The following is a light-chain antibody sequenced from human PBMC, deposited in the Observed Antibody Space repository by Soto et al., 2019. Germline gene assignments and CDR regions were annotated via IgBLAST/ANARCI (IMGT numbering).Light chain of an antibody. Sequence: EIVLTQSPGTLSLSPGERATLSCRASQSVGSSHLAWYQQKPGQAPRLLIYGTSTRATGIPDRFSGSGSGTDFSLTISRLEPEAFAVYYCQQYGSSPALTFGGGTKVEIK. CDR2: GTS. CDR1: QSVGSSH. CDR3: QQYGSSPALT. V-gene: IGKV3-20*01. J-gene: IGKJ4*01.